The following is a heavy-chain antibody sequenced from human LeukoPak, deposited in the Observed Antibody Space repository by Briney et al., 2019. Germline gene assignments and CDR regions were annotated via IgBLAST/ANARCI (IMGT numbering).Heavy chain of an antibody. CDR2: LRPDGSDK. CDR3: AKGSRDYMVPDY. D-gene: IGHD3-10*01. J-gene: IGHJ4*02. CDR1: RFTFSDYW. Sequence: GGSLRLSCSGSRFTFSDYWMTWARQAPAKGLEWVANLRPDGSDKYYVDSVKGRFTISRDNAKKLVYLQMNSLRAEDTAVYYCAKGSRDYMVPDYWGQGTLVTVSS. V-gene: IGHV3-7*05.